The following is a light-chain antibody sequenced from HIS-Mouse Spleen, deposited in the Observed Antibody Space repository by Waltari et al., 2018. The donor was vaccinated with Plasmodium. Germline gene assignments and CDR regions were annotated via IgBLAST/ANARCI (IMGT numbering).Light chain of an antibody. V-gene: IGKV1D-8*02. CDR1: QGISSY. CDR3: QQEYSFPDT. CDR2: AAS. Sequence: AIWMTQSPSLLSASTGDRVTISFRMSQGISSYLPWYQQKPGKAPELLIYAASTWQSGVPSRFSGSGSGTDFTLTISCLQSEDFATYYCQQEYSFPDTFGQGTKVEIK. J-gene: IGKJ2*01.